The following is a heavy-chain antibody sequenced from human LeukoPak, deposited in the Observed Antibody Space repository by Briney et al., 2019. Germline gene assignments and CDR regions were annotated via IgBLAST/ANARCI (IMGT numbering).Heavy chain of an antibody. J-gene: IGHJ4*02. CDR2: ISGRGGGT. D-gene: IGHD6-19*01. Sequence: QPGRSLRLSGAASGFTFGTYGMSWVRQAPGKGLEWVSGISGRGGGTYYANSVKGRFTISRDNSKNTLYLQMNTLRVEDTAVYYCAKEPGIAVARDYYFDYWGQGTLVTVSS. CDR1: GFTFGTYG. CDR3: AKEPGIAVARDYYFDY. V-gene: IGHV3-23*01.